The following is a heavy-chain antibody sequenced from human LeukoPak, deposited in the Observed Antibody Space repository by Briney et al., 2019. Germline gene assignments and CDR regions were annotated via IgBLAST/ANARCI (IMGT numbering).Heavy chain of an antibody. J-gene: IGHJ4*02. CDR3: ARLTSGYYDY. CDR2: IGSNGGAT. V-gene: IGHV3-64*02. Sequence: GGSLRLSCAASGFTFSSYPMHWVRQAPGKGLEYVSAIGSNGGATYYADFVEGRFTIYRDNSKNTLYLQMGSLRPEDMAVYYCARLTSGYYDYWGQGTLVTVSS. CDR1: GFTFSSYP. D-gene: IGHD3-22*01.